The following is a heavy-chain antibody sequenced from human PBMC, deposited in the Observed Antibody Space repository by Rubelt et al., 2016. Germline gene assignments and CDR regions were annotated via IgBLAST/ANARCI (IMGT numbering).Heavy chain of an antibody. V-gene: IGHV3-43*01. J-gene: IGHJ4*02. D-gene: IGHD6-6*01. CDR3: AKEGQQLVLDY. CDR1: GFTFDDYT. CDR2: ISWDGGST. Sequence: RLSCAASGFTFDDYTMHWVRQAPGKGLEWVSLISWDGGSTYYADSVKGRFTISRDNSKNSLYLQMNSLRAEDTAVYYCAKEGQQLVLDYWGQGTLVTVSS.